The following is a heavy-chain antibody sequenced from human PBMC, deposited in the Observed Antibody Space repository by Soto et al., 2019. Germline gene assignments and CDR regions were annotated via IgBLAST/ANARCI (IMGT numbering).Heavy chain of an antibody. CDR3: ARDHLILPAHDFFYGSDV. D-gene: IGHD2-21*02. Sequence: PGGSLRLSCEVSGFTFSMYSMSWVRQSPGKXLEWVAKIPQDGVDGHYADSVKGRCTISRDNGKNSLYLQLNNLRAEDAAVYYCARDHLILPAHDFFYGSDVWGRGATVTVSS. CDR2: IPQDGVDG. J-gene: IGHJ6*02. CDR1: GFTFSMYS. V-gene: IGHV3-7*03.